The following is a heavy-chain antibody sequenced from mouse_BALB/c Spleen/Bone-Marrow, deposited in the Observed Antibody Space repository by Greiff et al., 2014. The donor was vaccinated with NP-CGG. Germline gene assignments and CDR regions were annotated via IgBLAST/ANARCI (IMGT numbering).Heavy chain of an antibody. CDR2: ILPGSGST. J-gene: IGHJ2*01. CDR3: ARPLYEGYYP. D-gene: IGHD2-3*01. Sequence: QVQLQQSGGELMKPGASVKISCKATGYTFSSYWIEWVKQRPGHGLEWIGEILPGSGSTNYNEKFKGKATFTADTSSKTAYIQLSSLPSEDSAVYYCARPLYEGYYPWGQGTTLTVSS. V-gene: IGHV1-9*01. CDR1: GYTFSSYW.